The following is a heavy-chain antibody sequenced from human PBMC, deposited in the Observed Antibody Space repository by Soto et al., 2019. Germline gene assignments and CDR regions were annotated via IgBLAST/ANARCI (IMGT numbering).Heavy chain of an antibody. Sequence: SETLSLTCAVYGGSFSGYYWSWIRQPPGKGLEWIGEINHSGSTNYNSSLKSRVTISVDTSKNQFSLKLSSVTAADTAVYYCARGLGYYDFWSGYFCPYGMDVWGQGTTVTVSS. CDR2: INHSGST. V-gene: IGHV4-34*01. CDR3: ARGLGYYDFWSGYFCPYGMDV. D-gene: IGHD3-3*01. CDR1: GGSFSGYY. J-gene: IGHJ6*02.